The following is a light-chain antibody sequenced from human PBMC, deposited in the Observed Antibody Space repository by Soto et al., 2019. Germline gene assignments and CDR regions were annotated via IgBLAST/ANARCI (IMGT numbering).Light chain of an antibody. Sequence: QAVVTQPPSASGTPGQRVTISCSGSSSNIGRDTVSWFQQLPGAAPKLLIYSTNQRPSGVPDRFSGSKSGTSASLAISGLQSEDEADYYCAVWDVSLNGWVFGGGTKLTVL. CDR2: STN. CDR3: AVWDVSLNGWV. J-gene: IGLJ3*02. CDR1: SSNIGRDT. V-gene: IGLV1-44*01.